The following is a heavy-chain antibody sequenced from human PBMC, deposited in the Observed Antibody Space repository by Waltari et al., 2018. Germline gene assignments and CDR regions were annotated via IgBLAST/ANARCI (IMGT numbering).Heavy chain of an antibody. J-gene: IGHJ3*02. Sequence: QVLLVESGGGVVQPGGSLRLSCVASRFTFRKYGMPWVPAGPGKGLEWVSVIWNDGKYKYYADSVKGRFTISRDNSKDTLFLQMNSLRAEDTAVYYCARSNYGDSKGNDALDIWGQGTRVTVSS. D-gene: IGHD4-17*01. CDR1: RFTFRKYG. CDR2: IWNDGKYK. CDR3: ARSNYGDSKGNDALDI. V-gene: IGHV3-33*01.